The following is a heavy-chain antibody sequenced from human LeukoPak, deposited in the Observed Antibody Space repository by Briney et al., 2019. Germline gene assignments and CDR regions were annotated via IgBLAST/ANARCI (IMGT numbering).Heavy chain of an antibody. CDR2: IYYSGST. CDR1: GGSISSGGYY. D-gene: IGHD6-13*01. V-gene: IGHV4-31*03. CDR3: ASGKIAAAGIEGFDY. Sequence: SETLSLTCTFSGGSISSGGYYWSWIRQPPGKGLEWIGYIYYSGSTYYNPSLKSRVTISVDTSKNQFSLKLSSVTAADTAVYYCASGKIAAAGIEGFDYWGQGTLVTVSS. J-gene: IGHJ4*02.